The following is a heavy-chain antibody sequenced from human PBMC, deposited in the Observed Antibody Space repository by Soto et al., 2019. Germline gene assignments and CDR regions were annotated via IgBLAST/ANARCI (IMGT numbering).Heavy chain of an antibody. V-gene: IGHV4-59*01. Sequence: SETLSLTCTVSGGSISSYYWSWIRQPPGKGLEWIGYIYYSGSTNYNPSLKSRVTISVDTSKNQFSLKLSSVTAADTAVYYCARGRFLEWLLEERYFDYWGQGTLVTVSS. J-gene: IGHJ4*02. D-gene: IGHD3-3*01. CDR1: GGSISSYY. CDR3: ARGRFLEWLLEERYFDY. CDR2: IYYSGST.